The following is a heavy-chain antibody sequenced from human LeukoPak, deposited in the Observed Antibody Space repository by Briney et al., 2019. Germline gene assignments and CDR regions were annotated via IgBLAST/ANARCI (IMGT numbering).Heavy chain of an antibody. CDR2: IYYDGKT. CDR1: GDSMSNSNSY. CDR3: VRLQHFGDPH. J-gene: IGHJ4*02. D-gene: IGHD4-17*01. Sequence: PSETLSLTCTVSGDSMSNSNSYWAWNRQPPGEGLEWIGSIYYDGKTYYSPSLRSRVTVSADTSKSQFSLKLSSVTAADTAVYFCVRLQHFGDPHWGQGTLVTVST. V-gene: IGHV4-39*01.